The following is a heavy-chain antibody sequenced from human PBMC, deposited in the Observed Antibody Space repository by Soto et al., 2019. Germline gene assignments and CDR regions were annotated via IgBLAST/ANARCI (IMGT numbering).Heavy chain of an antibody. V-gene: IGHV4-34*01. J-gene: IGHJ4*02. CDR3: ARDFMYYYDSSGYKIPR. CDR2: INHSGST. D-gene: IGHD3-22*01. CDR1: GGSFSGYY. Sequence: SETLSLTCAVYGGSFSGYYWSWIRQPPGKGLEWIGEINHSGSTNYNPSLKSRVTISVDTSKNQFSLKLSSVTAADTAVYYCARDFMYYYDSSGYKIPRWGQGTLVTVSS.